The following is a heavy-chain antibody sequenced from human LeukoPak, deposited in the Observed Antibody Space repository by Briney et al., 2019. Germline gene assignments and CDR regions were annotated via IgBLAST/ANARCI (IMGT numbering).Heavy chain of an antibody. CDR2: IYPGDSDT. CDR3: ARPAYSSSSAFDY. CDR1: GYSFTSYW. Sequence: GESLKISCKGSGYSFTSYWIGWVGQLPGKGLGWLGIIYPGDSDTRYSPSFQGQVTISADKSISTAYLQWSSLKASDTAMYYCARPAYSSSSAFDYWGQGTLVTVSS. V-gene: IGHV5-51*01. D-gene: IGHD6-6*01. J-gene: IGHJ4*02.